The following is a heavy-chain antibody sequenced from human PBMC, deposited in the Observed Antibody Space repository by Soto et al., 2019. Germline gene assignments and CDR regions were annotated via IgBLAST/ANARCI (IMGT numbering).Heavy chain of an antibody. CDR2: TYYRSKWYY. J-gene: IGHJ4*01. CDR1: GDSVSSNSAG. D-gene: IGHD1-26*01. Sequence: QVQLQQSGPVLVKPSQTLSLTCAITGDSVSSNSAGWSWVRQSPSRGLEWLGRTYYRSKWYYEYAVSVRGRITINPDTSKNQYSLQLNSVTPEDTAVDFCARGEQYSGRIFDYWGQGTLVTVAS. CDR3: ARGEQYSGRIFDY. V-gene: IGHV6-1*01.